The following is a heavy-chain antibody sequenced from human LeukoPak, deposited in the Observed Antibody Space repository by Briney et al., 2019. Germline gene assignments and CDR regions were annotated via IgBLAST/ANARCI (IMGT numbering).Heavy chain of an antibody. Sequence: GGSLRLSCAASGFTFSNAWMSWVRQAPGKGLEWVGRIKSKTDGGTTDYAAPVKGRFTISRDDSKNTLYLQMNSLKTEDTAVYYCTTSYYDYVWGSYRYQKYYFDYWGQGTLVAVSS. J-gene: IGHJ4*02. D-gene: IGHD3-16*02. CDR3: TTSYYDYVWGSYRYQKYYFDY. CDR1: GFTFSNAW. V-gene: IGHV3-15*01. CDR2: IKSKTDGGTT.